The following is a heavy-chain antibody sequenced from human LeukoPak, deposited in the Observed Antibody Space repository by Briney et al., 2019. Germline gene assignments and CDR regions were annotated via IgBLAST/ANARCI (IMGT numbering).Heavy chain of an antibody. CDR3: ARDLGPLVVTYYYYYYGMDV. CDR2: FYTSGTT. V-gene: IGHV4-4*07. Sequence: SETLSLTCSVSGGSISSYSWNWIRQPAGKGLEWIGRFYTSGTTNYNPSLKSRVTMSIDTSKNQVSLKMRSVTAADTAVYYCARDLGPLVVTYYYYYYGMDVWGQGTTVTVSS. J-gene: IGHJ6*02. CDR1: GGSISSYS. D-gene: IGHD3-22*01.